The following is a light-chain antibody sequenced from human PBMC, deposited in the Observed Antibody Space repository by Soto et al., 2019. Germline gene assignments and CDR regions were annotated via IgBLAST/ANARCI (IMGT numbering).Light chain of an antibody. J-gene: IGKJ4*01. Sequence: AIQLTQSPSSLSASVGDRVTITCRASQGISSALAWYQQKPGKAPKLLIYDASSLESGVPSRFSGSGSGTDFTLTISSLQPEDFATYYCQQFNSYPGFGGGTKVEFK. V-gene: IGKV1-13*02. CDR2: DAS. CDR3: QQFNSYPG. CDR1: QGISSA.